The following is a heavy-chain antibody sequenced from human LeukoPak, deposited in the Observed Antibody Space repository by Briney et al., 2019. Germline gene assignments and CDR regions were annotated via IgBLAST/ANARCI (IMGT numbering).Heavy chain of an antibody. CDR3: AREGPRGNSQFDY. J-gene: IGHJ4*02. Sequence: PGGSLRLSCAASGFTFSSYGMHWVRQAPGKGLEWVALIWYDGSNKYYTDSVKGRLTISRDNSKNTLYLPMNSLRAEDTAIYYCAREGPRGNSQFDYWGQGTLVTVSS. CDR2: IWYDGSNK. CDR1: GFTFSSYG. V-gene: IGHV3-33*01. D-gene: IGHD2/OR15-2a*01.